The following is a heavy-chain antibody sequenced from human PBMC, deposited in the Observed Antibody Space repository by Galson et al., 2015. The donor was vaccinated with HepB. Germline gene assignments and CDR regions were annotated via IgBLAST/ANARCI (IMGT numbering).Heavy chain of an antibody. CDR2: INAGNGNT. CDR3: ARDRPSLLWFGTQGYFDY. J-gene: IGHJ4*02. V-gene: IGHV1-3*01. Sequence: SVKVSCKASGYTFTSYAMHWVRQAPGQRLEWMGWINAGNGNTKYSQKFQGRVTITGDTSASTAYMELSSLRSEDTAVYYCARDRPSLLWFGTQGYFDYWGQGTLVTVSS. D-gene: IGHD3-10*01. CDR1: GYTFTSYA.